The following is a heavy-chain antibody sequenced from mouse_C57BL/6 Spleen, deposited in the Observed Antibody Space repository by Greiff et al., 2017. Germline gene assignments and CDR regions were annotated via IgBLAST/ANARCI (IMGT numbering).Heavy chain of an antibody. J-gene: IGHJ3*01. Sequence: VKLQQPGAELVRPGTSVKLSCKASGYTFTSYWMHWVKQRPGQGLEWIGVIDPSDSYTNYNQKFKGKATLTVDTSSSTAYMQLSSLTSEDSAVYYCGRGVYGSVADWGQGTLVTVSA. CDR2: IDPSDSYT. D-gene: IGHD1-1*01. V-gene: IGHV1-59*01. CDR1: GYTFTSYW. CDR3: GRGVYGSVAD.